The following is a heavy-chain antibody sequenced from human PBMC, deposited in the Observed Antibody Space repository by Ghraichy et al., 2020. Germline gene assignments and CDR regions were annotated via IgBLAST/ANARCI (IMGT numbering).Heavy chain of an antibody. Sequence: GGSLRLSCAASGFTFDDYAMHWVRQAPGKGLEWVSVISWDGGSTKHVDSVKGRFTISRDNSKNSLYLQMNSLRTEDTALYYCAKSGAFLEWLSPFDFWGQGTLVTVSS. D-gene: IGHD3-3*02. CDR3: AKSGAFLEWLSPFDF. J-gene: IGHJ4*02. CDR1: GFTFDDYA. V-gene: IGHV3-43D*04. CDR2: ISWDGGST.